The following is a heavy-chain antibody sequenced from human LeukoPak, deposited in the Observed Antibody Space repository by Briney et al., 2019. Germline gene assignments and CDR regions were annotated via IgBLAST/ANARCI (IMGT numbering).Heavy chain of an antibody. J-gene: IGHJ4*02. V-gene: IGHV6-1*01. D-gene: IGHD1-26*01. CDR3: ARRFAGSQGEGFDY. CDR1: GDSVSSNSAA. Sequence: SQTLSLTCAISGDSVSSNSAAWNWIRQSPSRGLEWLGKTDYRSQWYNDYAVSVKSRITINPDTSKNQFSLQLNSVTPEDTALYYCARRFAGSQGEGFDYWGQGTLVTVSS. CDR2: TDYRSQWYN.